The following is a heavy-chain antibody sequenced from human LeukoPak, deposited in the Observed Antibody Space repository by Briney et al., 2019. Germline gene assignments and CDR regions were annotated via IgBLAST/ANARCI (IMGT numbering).Heavy chain of an antibody. CDR3: ARADDMRALGFDP. J-gene: IGHJ5*02. D-gene: IGHD3-9*01. Sequence: ASVKVSCKASGYTFTGYYMHWVRQAPGQGLEWMGRINANSGGTNYAQKLQGRVTMTTDTSTSTAYMELRSLRSDDTAVYYCARADDMRALGFDPWGQGTLVTVSS. V-gene: IGHV1-2*06. CDR1: GYTFTGYY. CDR2: INANSGGT.